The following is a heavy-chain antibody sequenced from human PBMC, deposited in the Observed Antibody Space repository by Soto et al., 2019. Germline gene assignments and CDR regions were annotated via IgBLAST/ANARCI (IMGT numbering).Heavy chain of an antibody. CDR1: GFTFSNFW. V-gene: IGHV3-74*01. D-gene: IGHD4-17*01. Sequence: GGSLRLSCAASGFTFSNFWVHWVRQAPGKGLVWVSRASPDGSSTSYADSVKGRFTISRDNAKNMLYMEMNSLRAEDTAVYYCASHGSGDYFWFDPWGQGTLLTVSS. J-gene: IGHJ5*02. CDR2: ASPDGSST. CDR3: ASHGSGDYFWFDP.